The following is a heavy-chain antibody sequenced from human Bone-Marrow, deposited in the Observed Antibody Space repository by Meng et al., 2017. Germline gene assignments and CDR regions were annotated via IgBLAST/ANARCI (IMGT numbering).Heavy chain of an antibody. V-gene: IGHV4-59*08. CDR1: GGSITNSY. Sequence: QVQLQESGPGLVKPSETLFLTCTVSGGSITNSYWTWFRQPPGKRLEWIGYIRHSGSAAYDHSLKSRVTISVDTSKNQFSLKLSSVTATDTAVYYCARRREVVSHRDWFDSWGQGTLVTVSS. CDR2: IRHSGSA. CDR3: ARRREVVSHRDWFDS. D-gene: IGHD5/OR15-5a*01. J-gene: IGHJ5*01.